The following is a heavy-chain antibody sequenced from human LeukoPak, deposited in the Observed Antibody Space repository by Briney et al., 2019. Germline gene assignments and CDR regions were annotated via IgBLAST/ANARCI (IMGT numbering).Heavy chain of an antibody. Sequence: SQTLSLTCAISGDSVSSNSAAWNWIRQSPSRGLEWLGRTYYRSKWYKEYAVSVNRRITINPDTSKNQFCLQLNSVTPEDTAVYYCARGPGPPRAFDIWGQGTMVTVSS. D-gene: IGHD2-8*02. CDR3: ARGPGPPRAFDI. CDR1: GDSVSSNSAA. CDR2: TYYRSKWYK. J-gene: IGHJ3*02. V-gene: IGHV6-1*01.